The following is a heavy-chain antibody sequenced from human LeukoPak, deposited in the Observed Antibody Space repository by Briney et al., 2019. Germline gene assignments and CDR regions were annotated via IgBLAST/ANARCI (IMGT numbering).Heavy chain of an antibody. CDR3: SGRYGPGPV. CDR1: GYTFAAHH. CDR2: ILPDGRDT. J-gene: IGHJ4*02. V-gene: IGHV1-2*02. Sequence: ASVKVSCKASGYTFAAHHIHWVRQAPGQGLEWMGWILPDGRDTKYSQKFQDRMTLTTDTSTNTAYMELSRLKPDDTAVYYCSGRYGPGPVWGQGTLIYASP. D-gene: IGHD3-10*01.